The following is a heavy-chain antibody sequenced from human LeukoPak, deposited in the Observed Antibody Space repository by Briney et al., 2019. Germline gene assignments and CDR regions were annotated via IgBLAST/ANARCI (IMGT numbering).Heavy chain of an antibody. V-gene: IGHV3-48*01. D-gene: IGHD4-17*01. CDR3: ARDTNYGDYVIDY. Sequence: GGSLRLSCTASGFTFSSYDMNWVRQAPGKGLEWVSYISTISSTKYYADSVKGRFTISRDNAENSLYLQMNSLRAEDTAVYYCARDTNYGDYVIDYWGQGTLVTVSS. CDR2: ISTISSTK. J-gene: IGHJ4*02. CDR1: GFTFSSYD.